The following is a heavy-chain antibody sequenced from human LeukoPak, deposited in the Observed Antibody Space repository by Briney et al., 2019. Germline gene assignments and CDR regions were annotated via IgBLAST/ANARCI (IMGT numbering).Heavy chain of an antibody. V-gene: IGHV4-59*01. J-gene: IGHJ4*02. CDR2: IYYSGST. Sequence: SETLSLTCTVSGGSISSYYWSWIRQPPGKGLEWIGYIYYSGSTNYNPSLKSRVTISVDTSKNQFSLKLSSVTAADTAVYYCARDDLGGWYDYWGQGTLVTVSS. CDR1: GGSISSYY. CDR3: ARDDLGGWYDY. D-gene: IGHD6-19*01.